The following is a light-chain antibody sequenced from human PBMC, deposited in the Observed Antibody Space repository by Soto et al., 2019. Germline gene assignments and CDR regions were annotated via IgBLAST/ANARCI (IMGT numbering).Light chain of an antibody. Sequence: EIVLTQSPGTLSLSPGERATLSCRASQSITSNYLAWYQQKPGQAPRLLVYAVSGRPNGIPDRFSGSGSGTDFTLTISRLEPEDFAVYYCQQRSNWPPTFGQGTKVEIK. CDR1: QSITSNY. CDR3: QQRSNWPPT. CDR2: AVS. J-gene: IGKJ1*01. V-gene: IGKV3D-20*02.